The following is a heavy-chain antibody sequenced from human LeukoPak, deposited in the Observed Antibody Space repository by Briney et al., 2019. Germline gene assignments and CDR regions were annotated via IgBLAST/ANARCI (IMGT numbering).Heavy chain of an antibody. V-gene: IGHV4-59*02. Sequence: SQTLSPTRPLAAASVTAYYWSWIRQYPGNGLEWISYIHHRWNSDYNPSLRSRVTTSLDTSKNQFSLNLISVTAADTAVYYCTRGHWGLQSWSQGTLVTVSS. CDR3: TRGHWGLQS. J-gene: IGHJ5*02. CDR2: IHHRWNS. CDR1: AASVTAYY. D-gene: IGHD7-27*01.